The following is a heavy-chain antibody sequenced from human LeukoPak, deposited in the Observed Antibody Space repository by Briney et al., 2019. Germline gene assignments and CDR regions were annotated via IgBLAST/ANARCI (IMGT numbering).Heavy chain of an antibody. J-gene: IGHJ5*02. CDR2: MNPNSGNT. V-gene: IGHV1-8*01. CDR3: ARGRRVPAAKVYNWFDP. D-gene: IGHD2-2*01. CDR1: GYTFTSYD. Sequence: GASETVSCKASGYTFTSYDINWVRQATGQGLEWMGWMNPNSGNTGYAQKFQGRVTMTRNTSISTAYMELSSLRSEDTAVYYCARGRRVPAAKVYNWFDPWGQGTLVTVSS.